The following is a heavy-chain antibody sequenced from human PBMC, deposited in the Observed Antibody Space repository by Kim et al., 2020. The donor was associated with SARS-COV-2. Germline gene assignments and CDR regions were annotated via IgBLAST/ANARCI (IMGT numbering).Heavy chain of an antibody. Sequence: SETLSLTCAVYGGSFSGYYWSWIRQPPGKGLEWIGEINHSGSTNYNPSLKSRVTISVDTSKNQFSLKLSSVTAADTAVYYCAWYSSSYYYYGMDVWGQGTTVTVSS. V-gene: IGHV4-34*01. CDR2: INHSGST. CDR1: GGSFSGYY. D-gene: IGHD6-13*01. CDR3: AWYSSSYYYYGMDV. J-gene: IGHJ6*02.